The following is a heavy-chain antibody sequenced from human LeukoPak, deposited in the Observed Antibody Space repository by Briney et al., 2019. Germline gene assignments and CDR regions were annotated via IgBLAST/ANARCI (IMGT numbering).Heavy chain of an antibody. D-gene: IGHD1-26*01. Sequence: SETLSLTCTVSGGSASSGSYYWSWIRQPPGKGLEWIGYIYYSGSTNYNPSLKSRVTISVDTSKNQFSLKLSSVTAADTAVYYCARDEWDSPFDYWGQGTLVTVSS. CDR3: ARDEWDSPFDY. V-gene: IGHV4-61*01. CDR2: IYYSGST. J-gene: IGHJ4*02. CDR1: GGSASSGSYY.